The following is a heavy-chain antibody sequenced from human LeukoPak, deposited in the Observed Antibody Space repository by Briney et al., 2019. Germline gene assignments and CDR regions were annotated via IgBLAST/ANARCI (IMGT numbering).Heavy chain of an antibody. CDR1: GFTFSSYE. CDR2: ISSSGSTI. J-gene: IGHJ5*02. Sequence: GGSLRLSCAASGFTFSSYEMNWVRQAPGKGLEWVSYISSSGSTIYYADSIRGRFTISRDDAKNTLYLQMNSLRAEDTAVYYCVSDNGAWGQGTLVTVSS. CDR3: VSDNGA. V-gene: IGHV3-48*03.